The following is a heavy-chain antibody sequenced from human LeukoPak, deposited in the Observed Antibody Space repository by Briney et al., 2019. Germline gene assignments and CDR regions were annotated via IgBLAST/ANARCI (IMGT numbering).Heavy chain of an antibody. D-gene: IGHD3-22*01. CDR2: ISGSGGST. CDR3: AKAIYYYDSSGCFDY. CDR1: GFTFSDYY. Sequence: GGSLRLSCAASGFTFSDYYMSWIRQAPGKGLEWVSAISGSGGSTYYADSVKGRFTISRDNSKNTLYLQMNSLRAEDTAVYYCAKAIYYYDSSGCFDYWGQGTLVTVSS. J-gene: IGHJ4*02. V-gene: IGHV3-23*01.